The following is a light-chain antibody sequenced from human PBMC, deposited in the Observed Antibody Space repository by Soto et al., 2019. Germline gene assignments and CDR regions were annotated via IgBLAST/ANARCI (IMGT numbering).Light chain of an antibody. CDR1: QSVRGY. J-gene: IGKJ1*01. V-gene: IGKV3-11*01. CDR3: QQRSTWPPTWT. Sequence: EVVLTQSPYTLSLSKGERVTLSCRASQSVRGYIAWYQQKPGQAPRLLIYDASARATGVPDRFRGGGSGTGFTLTISSLEPEDFAVYYCQQRSTWPPTWTFGLGTKVDI. CDR2: DAS.